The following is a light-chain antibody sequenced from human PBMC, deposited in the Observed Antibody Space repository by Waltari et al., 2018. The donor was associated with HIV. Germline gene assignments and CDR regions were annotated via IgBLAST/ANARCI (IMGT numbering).Light chain of an antibody. CDR3: LYYGSPSKT. CDR1: HDVYTW. Sequence: DIQMTQSPATLSASVGDRVTITCRASHDVYTWLAWYQQKPGHVPKIMIYKASTLASGVPSRFSGSGWGTDFTLTIASLQPDDYATYYCLYYGSPSKTFGPGTKVDI. J-gene: IGKJ1*01. CDR2: KAS. V-gene: IGKV1-5*03.